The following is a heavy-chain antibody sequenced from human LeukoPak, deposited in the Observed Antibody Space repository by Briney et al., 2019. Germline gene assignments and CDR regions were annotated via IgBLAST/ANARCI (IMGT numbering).Heavy chain of an antibody. V-gene: IGHV1-2*02. J-gene: IGHJ4*02. Sequence: ASVKVSCKASGYTFTGYYMHWVRQAPGQGLEWMGWINPNSGGTNYAQKFQGRVTMTRDTSISTAYMELSRLRSDDTAVYYCARSRLSGSSFDYWGQGTLVTVSS. CDR2: INPNSGGT. CDR3: ARSRLSGSSFDY. D-gene: IGHD1-26*01. CDR1: GYTFTGYY.